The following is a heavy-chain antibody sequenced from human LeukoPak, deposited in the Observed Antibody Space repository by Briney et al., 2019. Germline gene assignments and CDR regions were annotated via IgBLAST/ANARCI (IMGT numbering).Heavy chain of an antibody. J-gene: IGHJ4*02. V-gene: IGHV3-30*14. CDR2: IGYDGVNK. Sequence: GGSLRLSCAASGFTFSSYPMHWVRQAPGKGLEWVSVIGYDGVNKFYTDSVKGRFTISRDDSKNTLYLQMDSLRPDDTAVYYCARDFTRGAPDYLDQWGQGTLVTVSS. D-gene: IGHD3-10*01. CDR3: ARDFTRGAPDYLDQ. CDR1: GFTFSSYP.